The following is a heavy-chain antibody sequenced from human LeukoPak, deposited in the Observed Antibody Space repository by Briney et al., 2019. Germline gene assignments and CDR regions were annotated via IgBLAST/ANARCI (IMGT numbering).Heavy chain of an antibody. J-gene: IGHJ4*02. V-gene: IGHV3-48*03. CDR1: GFTFRRYE. D-gene: IGHD5-12*01. CDR2: ISSSGSSI. CDR3: ARDKGRYSGYDFPY. Sequence: GSLRLSCAASGFTFRRYEMNWVRQAPGKGLEWVSYISSSGSSIYYADSVKGRFTISRDNAKNSLYLQMNSLRAEDTAVYYCARDKGRYSGYDFPYWGQGTLVTVSS.